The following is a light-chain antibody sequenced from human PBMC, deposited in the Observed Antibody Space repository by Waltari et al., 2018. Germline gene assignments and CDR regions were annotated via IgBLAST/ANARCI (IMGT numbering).Light chain of an antibody. J-gene: IGKJ2*01. Sequence: DIQMTQSPSSLSASVGDRVTITCRASQNISRYLNWYQMKPGEAPQLLIYAASTLQRGVPSRFSGSGYGTDFTLTISSLQPEDFSTYYCQQSDSLPYTFGQGTKLEIK. CDR2: AAS. V-gene: IGKV1-39*01. CDR1: QNISRY. CDR3: QQSDSLPYT.